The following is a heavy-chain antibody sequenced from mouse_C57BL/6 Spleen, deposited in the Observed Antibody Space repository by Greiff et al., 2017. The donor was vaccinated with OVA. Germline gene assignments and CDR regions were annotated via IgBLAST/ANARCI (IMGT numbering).Heavy chain of an antibody. J-gene: IGHJ3*01. D-gene: IGHD2-4*01. CDR1: GYTFTDYN. Sequence: EVKLQQSGPELVKPGASVKIPCKASGYTFTDYNMDWVKQSHGKSLEWIGDINPNTGGTIYNPKFQGKATLTVDKSSSTAYMELRSLTSEDTAVYDCARVRDYDAWFAYWGQGTLVTVSA. V-gene: IGHV1-18*01. CDR2: INPNTGGT. CDR3: ARVRDYDAWFAY.